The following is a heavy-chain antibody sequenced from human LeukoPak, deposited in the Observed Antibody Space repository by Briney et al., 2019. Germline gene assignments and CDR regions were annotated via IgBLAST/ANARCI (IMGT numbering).Heavy chain of an antibody. CDR2: IIPIFGTA. D-gene: IGHD3-22*01. V-gene: IGHV1-69*13. CDR1: GGTFSSYA. Sequence: ASVKVSCKASGGTFSSYAISWVRQAPGQGLEWMGGIIPIFGTANYAQKFQGRVTITADESTGTAYMELSSLRSGDTAVYYCARDGETYYYDSSGGPYYFDYWGQGTLVTVSS. J-gene: IGHJ4*02. CDR3: ARDGETYYYDSSGGPYYFDY.